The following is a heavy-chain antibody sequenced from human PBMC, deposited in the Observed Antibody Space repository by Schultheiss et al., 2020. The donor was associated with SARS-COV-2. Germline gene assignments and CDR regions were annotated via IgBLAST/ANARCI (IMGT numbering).Heavy chain of an antibody. CDR2: IYPGDSDT. CDR1: GYKFTSYW. J-gene: IGHJ6*02. D-gene: IGHD3-16*01. Sequence: GESLKISCQGSGYKFTSYWIGWVRQMPGKGLEWMGIIYPGDSDTKYSPSFQGQVTISADKSITTAYLQWGSLKASDTATYYCARHVLWVARRLDEGMDVWGQGTTVTVSS. V-gene: IGHV5-51*01. CDR3: ARHVLWVARRLDEGMDV.